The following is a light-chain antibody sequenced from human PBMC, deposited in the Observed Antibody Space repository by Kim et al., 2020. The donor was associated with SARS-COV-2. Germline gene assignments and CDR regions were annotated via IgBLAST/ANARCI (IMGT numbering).Light chain of an antibody. CDR3: QTWGTGIQV. Sequence: QPVPTQSPSASASLGASVRLTCTLSGGHSSNAIAWHQQQPKKGPRYLMKINSDGSHSKGDGIPDRFSGSSSGAERYLTISSLQSEDEAEYYCQTWGTGIQVFGGGTQLTVL. CDR1: GGHSSNA. J-gene: IGLJ3*02. CDR2: INSDGSH. V-gene: IGLV4-69*01.